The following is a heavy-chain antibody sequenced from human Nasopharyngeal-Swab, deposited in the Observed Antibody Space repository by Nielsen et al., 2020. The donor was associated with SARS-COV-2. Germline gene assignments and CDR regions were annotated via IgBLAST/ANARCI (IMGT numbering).Heavy chain of an antibody. CDR3: ARVSLREYYFGSGSYMAPDY. Sequence: GESLKISCAASGSTFSSFGMHWVRQAPGKGLEGLPVICSDESTKKYEDSVKGRFTIFRDNSKNMLYLQLNSLRAEDTAMYYCARVSLREYYFGSGSYMAPDYWGQGTLVTVSS. CDR2: ICSDESTK. D-gene: IGHD3-10*01. CDR1: GSTFSSFG. V-gene: IGHV3-33*01. J-gene: IGHJ4*02.